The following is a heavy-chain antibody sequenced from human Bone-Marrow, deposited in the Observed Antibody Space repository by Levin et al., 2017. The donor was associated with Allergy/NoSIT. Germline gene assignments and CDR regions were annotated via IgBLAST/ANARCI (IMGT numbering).Heavy chain of an antibody. Sequence: RGESLKISCKGSGYSFRSNWIVWVRQMPGKGLEWMGNIYPGDSDTRYSPSFQGQVTISADKSISTAYLQWSSLKASDTAMYYCARSRSSWSQLDYWGQGTLVIVSS. D-gene: IGHD6-13*01. CDR2: IYPGDSDT. J-gene: IGHJ4*02. CDR1: GYSFRSNW. V-gene: IGHV5-51*01. CDR3: ARSRSSWSQLDY.